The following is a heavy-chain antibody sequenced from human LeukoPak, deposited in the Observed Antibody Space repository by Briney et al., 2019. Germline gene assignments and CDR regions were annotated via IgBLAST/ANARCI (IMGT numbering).Heavy chain of an antibody. J-gene: IGHJ5*02. D-gene: IGHD2-2*01. CDR3: ARDLKDCSSTSCYSPRGGWFDP. CDR1: GGSISSYY. V-gene: IGHV4-4*07. CDR2: IYTSGST. Sequence: PSETLSLTCTVSGGSISSYYWSWIRQPAGKGLEWIGRIYTSGSTNYNPSLKSRVTMSVDTSKNQFSLKLSSVTAADTAVYYCARDLKDCSSTSCYSPRGGWFDPWGRGTLVTVSS.